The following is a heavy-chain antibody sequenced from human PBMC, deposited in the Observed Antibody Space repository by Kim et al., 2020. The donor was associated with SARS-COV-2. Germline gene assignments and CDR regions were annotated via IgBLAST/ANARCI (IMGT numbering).Heavy chain of an antibody. D-gene: IGHD3-16*01. CDR3: ARDRLGEYGMDV. Sequence: KYSADSVQGRFTISRDNSKNTLYLQMNSLRAEDTAVYYCARDRLGEYGMDVWGQGTTVTVSS. CDR2: K. J-gene: IGHJ6*02. V-gene: IGHV3-33*01.